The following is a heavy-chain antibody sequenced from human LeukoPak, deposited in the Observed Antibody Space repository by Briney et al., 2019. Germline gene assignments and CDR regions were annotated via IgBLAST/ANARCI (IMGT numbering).Heavy chain of an antibody. CDR3: ARGLGISFDY. D-gene: IGHD7-27*01. J-gene: IGHJ4*02. CDR1: GFTFARNS. V-gene: IGHV3-21*01. CDR2: ISSSSSYI. Sequence: GGSLRLSCAASGFTFARNSMSWVRQAPGKGLEWVSSISSSSSYIYYADSVKGRFTISRDNAKNSLYLQMNSLRAEDTAVYYCARGLGISFDYWGQGTLVTVSS.